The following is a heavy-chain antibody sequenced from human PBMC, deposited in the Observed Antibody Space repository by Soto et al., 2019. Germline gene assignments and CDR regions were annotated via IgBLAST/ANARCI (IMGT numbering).Heavy chain of an antibody. Sequence: QLQLQESGPGLVKPSETLSLTCTVSGVSISNSSYYWGWIRRPPGKGLEWIGTIYYSGITYYNPSIKSRVTISVDTANNQFSLKLTSVTASYTAVYYGARHGSNWGHGTLVTVSS. CDR3: ARHGSN. J-gene: IGHJ4*01. V-gene: IGHV4-39*01. CDR2: IYYSGIT. CDR1: GVSISNSSYY.